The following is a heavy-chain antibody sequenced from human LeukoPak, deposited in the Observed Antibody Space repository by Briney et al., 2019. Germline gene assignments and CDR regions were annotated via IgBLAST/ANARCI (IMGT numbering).Heavy chain of an antibody. CDR3: ARGSDIVVVPAAIEAWFDP. J-gene: IGHJ5*02. CDR1: GYSISSGYY. D-gene: IGHD2-2*02. V-gene: IGHV4-38-2*01. Sequence: SETLSLTCAVSGYSISSGYYWGWIRQPPGKGLEWIGSIYHSGSTYYNPSLKSRVTISVDTSKNQFSLKLSSATAADTAVYYCARGSDIVVVPAAIEAWFDPWGQGTLVTVSS. CDR2: IYHSGST.